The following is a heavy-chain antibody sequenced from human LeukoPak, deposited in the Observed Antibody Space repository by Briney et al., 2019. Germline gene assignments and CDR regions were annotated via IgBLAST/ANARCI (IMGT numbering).Heavy chain of an antibody. CDR1: GFTFSSYS. V-gene: IGHV3-21*01. Sequence: GGSLRLSCAASGFTFSSYSMNWVRQAPGKGLEWVSSISSSSSYIYYADSVKGRFTISRDNVKNTVYLQMNSLRAEDTAVYYCIRALSGTEDYWGQGTLVTVSS. CDR2: ISSSSSYI. J-gene: IGHJ4*02. D-gene: IGHD1-1*01. CDR3: IRALSGTEDY.